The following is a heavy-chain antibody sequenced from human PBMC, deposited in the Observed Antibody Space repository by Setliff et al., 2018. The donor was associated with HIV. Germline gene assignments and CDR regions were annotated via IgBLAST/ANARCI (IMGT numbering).Heavy chain of an antibody. CDR1: GGSISSYY. CDR3: ARDRTHSKVPRPYYYMDV. V-gene: IGHV4-4*07. CDR2: IYISGST. D-gene: IGHD6-13*01. J-gene: IGHJ6*03. Sequence: SETLSLTCTVSGGSISSYYWSWIRQPAGKGLEWIGHIYISGSTNYNPSFNSRVTMSVDTSKNQFSLKLSSVTAADTAVYYCARDRTHSKVPRPYYYMDVWGKGTTVTVSS.